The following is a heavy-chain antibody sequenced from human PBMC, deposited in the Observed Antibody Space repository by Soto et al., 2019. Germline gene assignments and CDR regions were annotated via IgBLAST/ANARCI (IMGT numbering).Heavy chain of an antibody. CDR3: AKGRGYCTSTSCYVGSDY. J-gene: IGHJ4*02. CDR1: GFTFSSYA. Sequence: GGSLRLSCAASGFTFSSYAMSWVRQAPGKGLEWVSAISGSGGSTFYADSVKGRFTISRDNSKNTLYLQMNSLRAEDTAVYYCAKGRGYCTSTSCYVGSDYWGQGTLVTVSS. D-gene: IGHD2-2*01. V-gene: IGHV3-23*01. CDR2: ISGSGGST.